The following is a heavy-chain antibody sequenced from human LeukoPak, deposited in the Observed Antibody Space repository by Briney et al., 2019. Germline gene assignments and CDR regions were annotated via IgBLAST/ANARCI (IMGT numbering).Heavy chain of an antibody. J-gene: IGHJ2*01. CDR3: AKKRVITTPDAIDWYFDL. V-gene: IGHV3-23*01. D-gene: IGHD1-1*01. Sequence: GGSLRLSCAASGFTFSNYAMAWVRQAPGKGLEWVSILSGSGGATYYADSVKGRFTISRDNSENTLFLQMNNLGAEDTALYYCAKKRVITTPDAIDWYFDLWGRGTLVTVSS. CDR1: GFTFSNYA. CDR2: LSGSGGAT.